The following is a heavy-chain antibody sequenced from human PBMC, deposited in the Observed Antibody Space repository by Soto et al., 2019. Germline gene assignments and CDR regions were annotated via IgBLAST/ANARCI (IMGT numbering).Heavy chain of an antibody. Sequence: SETLSLTCAVSGGSISSSNWWSWVRQPPGKGLEWIGEIYHSGSTNYNPSLKSRVTISADTSKNQISLKLISVTAADTALYYCARDWGTGFYHFESWGQGTLVTVSS. V-gene: IGHV4-4*02. CDR3: ARDWGTGFYHFES. CDR1: GGSISSSNW. J-gene: IGHJ4*02. D-gene: IGHD6-19*01. CDR2: IYHSGST.